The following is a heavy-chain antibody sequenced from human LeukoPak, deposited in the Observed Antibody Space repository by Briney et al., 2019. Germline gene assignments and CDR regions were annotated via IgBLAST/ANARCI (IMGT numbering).Heavy chain of an antibody. D-gene: IGHD2-15*01. CDR3: ARGGMVVADDDDAFDI. CDR2: ISYDGSNK. CDR1: GFTFSSYA. V-gene: IGHV3-30-3*01. Sequence: PGGSLRLSCAASGFTFSSYAMHWVRQAPGKGLEWVAVISYDGSNKCYADSVKGRFTISRDNSKNTLYLQMNSLRAEDTAVYYCARGGMVVADDDDAFDIWGQGTMVTVSS. J-gene: IGHJ3*02.